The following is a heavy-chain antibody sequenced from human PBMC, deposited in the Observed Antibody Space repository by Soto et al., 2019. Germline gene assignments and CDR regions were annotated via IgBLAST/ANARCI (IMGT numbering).Heavy chain of an antibody. D-gene: IGHD5-18*01. CDR3: ARFPRGYSYGHFDY. J-gene: IGHJ4*02. V-gene: IGHV4-39*07. Sequence: PSETLSLTCTVSGASISSSTYYWGWIRQPPGKGLEWIGSIYYSGSTYYDPSLKSRVTISKDTSKNQFSLKLSSVTAADTAVYYCARFPRGYSYGHFDYWGQGTLVTVSS. CDR1: GASISSSTYY. CDR2: IYYSGST.